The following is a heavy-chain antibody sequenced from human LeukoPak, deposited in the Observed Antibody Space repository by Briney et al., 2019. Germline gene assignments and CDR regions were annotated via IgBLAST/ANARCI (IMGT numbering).Heavy chain of an antibody. J-gene: IGHJ4*02. CDR3: ARGRYSSGWLTGYYFDY. D-gene: IGHD6-19*01. Sequence: PSETLSLTCAVYGGSFSGYYWSWIRQPPGKGLEWIGEINHSGSTNYNPSLKSRVTISVDTSKNQFSLKLSSVTAADTAVYYCARGRYSSGWLTGYYFDYWGQGTLVTVSS. CDR1: GGSFSGYY. V-gene: IGHV4-34*01. CDR2: INHSGST.